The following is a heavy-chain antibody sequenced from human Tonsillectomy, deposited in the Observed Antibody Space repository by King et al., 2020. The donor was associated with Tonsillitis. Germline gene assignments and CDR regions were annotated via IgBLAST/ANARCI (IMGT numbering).Heavy chain of an antibody. D-gene: IGHD1-26*01. Sequence: LQLRESGPGVVKPSETLSLTCTVSGGSISSSDHYWAWIRQPPGKGLDWIGYMYYSGTIFYNPSLKSRITISGGTSENRFSLKLSSVTAADTAVYFCARSVSGSFDYWGQGALVTVSS. CDR2: MYYSGTI. J-gene: IGHJ4*02. V-gene: IGHV4-39*01. CDR1: GGSISSSDHY. CDR3: ARSVSGSFDY.